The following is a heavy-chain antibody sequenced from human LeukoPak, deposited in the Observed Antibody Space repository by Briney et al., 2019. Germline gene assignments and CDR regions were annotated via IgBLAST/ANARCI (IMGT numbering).Heavy chain of an antibody. CDR3: ARSDPGGLDY. Sequence: GGSLRLSCAASGFTFSSYAMHWVRQAPGKGLEWVAVISYDGSNKYYADSVKGRFTISRDNSKNTLYLQMNSLRAEDTAVYYCARSDPGGLDYWGQGTLVTVSS. J-gene: IGHJ4*02. CDR2: ISYDGSNK. CDR1: GFTFSSYA. V-gene: IGHV3-30-3*01. D-gene: IGHD3-16*01.